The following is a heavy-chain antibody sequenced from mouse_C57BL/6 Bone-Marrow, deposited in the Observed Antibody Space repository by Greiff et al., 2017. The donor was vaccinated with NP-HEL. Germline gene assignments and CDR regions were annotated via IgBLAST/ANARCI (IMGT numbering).Heavy chain of an antibody. CDR3: AREEITTVDVYFDY. CDR1: GFNIKDYY. V-gene: IGHV14-2*01. CDR2: IDPEDGET. Sequence: EVHLVESGAELVKPGASVKLSCTASGFNIKDYYMHWVKQRTEQGLEWIGRIDPEDGETKYAPKFQGKATITADTSSNTAYLQLSSLTSEDTAVYYCAREEITTVDVYFDYWGLGTTLTVSS. D-gene: IGHD1-1*01. J-gene: IGHJ2*01.